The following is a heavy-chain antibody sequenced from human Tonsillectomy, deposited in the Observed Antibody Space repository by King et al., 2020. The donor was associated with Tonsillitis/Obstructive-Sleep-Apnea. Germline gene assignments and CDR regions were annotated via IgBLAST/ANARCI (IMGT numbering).Heavy chain of an antibody. J-gene: IGHJ4*02. CDR1: GDSISSYF. D-gene: IGHD6-6*01. CDR2: ISDSGST. Sequence: VQLQESGPGLVKPSETLSLTCTVSGDSISSYFWNWIRQPPGKGLEWIGYISDSGSTNYNPSLKSRVTISLDTSKNQFSLKLSSLTAGDTAVYSCARVDLITARSLYFDYWGQGTLVTVSS. CDR3: ARVDLITARSLYFDY. V-gene: IGHV4-59*01.